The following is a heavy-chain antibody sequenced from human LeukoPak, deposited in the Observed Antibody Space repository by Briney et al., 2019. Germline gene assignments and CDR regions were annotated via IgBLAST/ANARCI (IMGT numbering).Heavy chain of an antibody. CDR3: ASGPGTSVIRGVSPKY. V-gene: IGHV4-30-2*01. Sequence: PSQTLSLTCAVSGGSISSDGYSWSWIRQPPGKGLEWIGYIYHSGSTYYNPSLKSRVTISVDRSKNQFSLKLSSVTAADTGTYYCASGPGTSVIRGVSPKYWGQGTPVTVSS. J-gene: IGHJ4*02. CDR1: GGSISSDGYS. CDR2: IYHSGST. D-gene: IGHD3-10*01.